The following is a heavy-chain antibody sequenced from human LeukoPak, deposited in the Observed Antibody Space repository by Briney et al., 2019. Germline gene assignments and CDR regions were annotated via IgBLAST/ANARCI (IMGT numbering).Heavy chain of an antibody. CDR1: GFTFSSYG. V-gene: IGHV3-30*18. Sequence: GRSLRLSCAASGFTFSSYGMHWVRQAPGKGLEWVAVISYDGSNKYYADSVKGRFTISRDNSKNTLYLQMNSLRAEDTAVYYCAKDSGQFIWFGELSPDYWGQGTLVTVSS. CDR3: AKDSGQFIWFGELSPDY. D-gene: IGHD3-10*01. J-gene: IGHJ4*02. CDR2: ISYDGSNK.